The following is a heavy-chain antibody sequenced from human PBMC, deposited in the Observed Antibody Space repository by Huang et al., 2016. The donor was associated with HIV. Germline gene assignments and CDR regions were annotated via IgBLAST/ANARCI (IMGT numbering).Heavy chain of an antibody. Sequence: QLQLQESGPRLVKPSETLSLTCTVSGGSITSSGHYWGWIRQPPGKGLEWIGSIYYRGDTDSNPSRKSRVTISVDTSKNQFSLKLTSVTAADTAVYYWARRGGWGADAFDIWGQGTMVTVSS. V-gene: IGHV4-39*01. CDR3: ARRGGWGADAFDI. D-gene: IGHD7-27*01. J-gene: IGHJ3*02. CDR1: GGSITSSGHY. CDR2: IYYRGDT.